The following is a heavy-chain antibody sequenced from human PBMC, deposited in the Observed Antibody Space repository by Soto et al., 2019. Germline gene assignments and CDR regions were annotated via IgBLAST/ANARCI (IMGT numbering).Heavy chain of an antibody. V-gene: IGHV1-18*01. CDR2: INTYNGMT. D-gene: IGHD5-12*01. Sequence: QVQLVQSGGEVKKPGASVTVSCEASGYTFINYHITWVRQAPGQGLEWMAWINTYNGMTDYAQKFQGRVTMTRDTSTSTAYMELRNLGSDDTAVYFCAKSPRGEMATDWGQGPLVTVSS. CDR3: AKSPRGEMATD. J-gene: IGHJ4*02. CDR1: GYTFINYH.